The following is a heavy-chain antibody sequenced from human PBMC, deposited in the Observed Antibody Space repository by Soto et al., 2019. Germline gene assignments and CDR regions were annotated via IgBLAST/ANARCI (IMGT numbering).Heavy chain of an antibody. CDR3: ARAVKYDILTPLFDY. Sequence: GGSLRLSCAASGFTFSSYWMSWVRQAPGKGLEWVANIKQDGSEKYYVDSVKGRFTISRDNAKNSLYLQMNSLRAEDTAVYYCARAVKYDILTPLFDYWCQGTLVTVSS. CDR2: IKQDGSEK. J-gene: IGHJ4*02. D-gene: IGHD3-9*01. V-gene: IGHV3-7*01. CDR1: GFTFSSYW.